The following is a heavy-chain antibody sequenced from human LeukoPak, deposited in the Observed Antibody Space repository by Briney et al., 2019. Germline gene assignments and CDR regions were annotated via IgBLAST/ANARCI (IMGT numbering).Heavy chain of an antibody. J-gene: IGHJ4*02. V-gene: IGHV3-7*01. D-gene: IGHD3-9*01. CDR1: GFTYSTYW. Sequence: GGSLRLSCAASGFTYSTYWMSWVRQAPGKGLEWVANIKQDGREKYYVDSVKGRFTISRENAKNSLYLQMNSLRAEDTAVYYCARVEDYDILTGFDYWGQGTLVTVSS. CDR2: IKQDGREK. CDR3: ARVEDYDILTGFDY.